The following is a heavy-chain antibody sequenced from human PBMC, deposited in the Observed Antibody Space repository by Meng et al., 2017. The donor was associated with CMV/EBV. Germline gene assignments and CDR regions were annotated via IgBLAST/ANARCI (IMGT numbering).Heavy chain of an antibody. J-gene: IGHJ4*02. Sequence: SGPTLVKPTQTLTLTCTFSGFSLSTSGVGVGWIRQPPGKALEWLALIYWNDDKRYSPSLKSRLTITKDTPKNQVVLTMTNMDPVDTATYYCAHRPHYYDSSGYFDWGQGTLVTVSS. V-gene: IGHV2-5*01. CDR1: GFSLSTSGVG. CDR3: AHRPHYYDSSGYFD. D-gene: IGHD3-22*01. CDR2: IYWNDDK.